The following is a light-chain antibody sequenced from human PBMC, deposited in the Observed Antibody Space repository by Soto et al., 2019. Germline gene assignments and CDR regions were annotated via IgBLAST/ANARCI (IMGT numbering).Light chain of an antibody. CDR3: CSYAGGASVV. V-gene: IGLV2-23*01. J-gene: IGLJ2*01. Sequence: QSVLTQPASASGSPGQSITISCTGTSSHIGRYNLVSWYQQHPGKAPKLIIYEDIERPSGVSDRFSGSKSGNTASLTISGLQTEDEADYYCCSYAGGASVVFGGGTKLTVL. CDR2: EDI. CDR1: SSHIGRYNL.